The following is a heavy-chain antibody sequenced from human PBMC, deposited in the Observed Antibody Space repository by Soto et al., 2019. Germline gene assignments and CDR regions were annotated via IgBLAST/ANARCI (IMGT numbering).Heavy chain of an antibody. CDR1: GYPFTSYG. J-gene: IGHJ4*02. D-gene: IGHD2-15*01. CDR2: INPSIGNA. V-gene: IGHV1-69*13. Sequence: GASVKVSCKASGYPFTSYGIGWVRQAPGQRLEWMGWINPSIGNANYAQKFQGRVTITADESTSTAYTELSSLRSEDTAVYYCARVSADCSGGSCYPYWGQGTLVTVSS. CDR3: ARVSADCSGGSCYPY.